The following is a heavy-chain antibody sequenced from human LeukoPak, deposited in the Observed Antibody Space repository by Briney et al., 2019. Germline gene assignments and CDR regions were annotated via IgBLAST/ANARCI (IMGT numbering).Heavy chain of an antibody. CDR1: GFSFNDYA. J-gene: IGHJ6*03. CDR3: ARDEGAYYMDV. D-gene: IGHD1-26*01. CDR2: ISYDGSNE. V-gene: IGHV3-30*04. Sequence: GGSLRLSCAASGFSFNDYALHWVRQAPGKGLEWVATISYDGSNEEYADSVNGRFTISRDNSKNTLSLQMNSLRPDDTAIYYCARDEGAYYMDVWGEGTTVTVSS.